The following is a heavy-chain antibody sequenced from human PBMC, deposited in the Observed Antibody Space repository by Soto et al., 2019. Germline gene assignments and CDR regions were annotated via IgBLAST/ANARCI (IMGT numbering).Heavy chain of an antibody. CDR1: GYTFTSYG. Sequence: QVNLVQSGAEVKKPGASVKVSCKASGYTFTSYGITWVRQAPGQGLEWMGWISAHNGNTDYAQKLQGRVIVNRDTSTSTAYMELRSLRSDDKAVYYCARGRYGDYWGQGALVTVSS. V-gene: IGHV1-18*01. J-gene: IGHJ4*02. CDR2: ISAHNGNT. D-gene: IGHD1-1*01. CDR3: ARGRYGDY.